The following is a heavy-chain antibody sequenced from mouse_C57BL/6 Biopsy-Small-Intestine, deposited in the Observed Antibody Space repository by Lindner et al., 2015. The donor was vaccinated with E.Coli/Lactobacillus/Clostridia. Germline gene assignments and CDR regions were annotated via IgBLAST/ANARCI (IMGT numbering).Heavy chain of an antibody. CDR2: IYPRDGST. CDR3: ARGTTVVGPDY. V-gene: IGHV1-85*01. J-gene: IGHJ2*01. D-gene: IGHD1-1*01. CDR1: GYTFTTYD. Sequence: VQLQESGPELVKPGASVKLSCKASGYTFTTYDVNWVKQRPGQGLEWIGWIYPRDGSTQYNENFKGKATLTVDTFSSTAYMELHSLTSEDSGVYLCARGTTVVGPDYWGQGTTLTVSS.